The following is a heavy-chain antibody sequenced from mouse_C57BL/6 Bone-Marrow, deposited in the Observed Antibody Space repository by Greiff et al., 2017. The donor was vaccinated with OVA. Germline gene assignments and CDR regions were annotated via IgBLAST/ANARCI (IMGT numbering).Heavy chain of an antibody. D-gene: IGHD4-1*01. CDR3: ARNWEGWAMDY. Sequence: QVQLQQPGAELVKPGASVKLSCKASGYTFTSYWMHWVKQRPGRGLEWIGKIDPSSGGTKYNEKFKSKATLTVDKPSSTAYMQLSSLTSEDSAVDYCARNWEGWAMDYWGQGTSVTVSS. J-gene: IGHJ4*01. CDR1: GYTFTSYW. V-gene: IGHV1-72*01. CDR2: IDPSSGGT.